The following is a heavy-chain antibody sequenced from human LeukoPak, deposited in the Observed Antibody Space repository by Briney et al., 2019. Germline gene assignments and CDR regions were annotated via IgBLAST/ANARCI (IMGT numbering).Heavy chain of an antibody. V-gene: IGHV3-30*18. CDR1: GFTFSSYG. CDR2: IAYDGSNK. CDR3: AKDGSKMYYYDSSGYYYFPSGMDV. D-gene: IGHD3-22*01. J-gene: IGHJ6*02. Sequence: GGSLRLSCAASGFTFSSYGMHWVRQAPGKGLEGVAVIAYDGSNKYYADSVKGRFTISRDNSKNTLYLQMNSLRAEDTAVYYCAKDGSKMYYYDSSGYYYFPSGMDVWGQGTAVTVSS.